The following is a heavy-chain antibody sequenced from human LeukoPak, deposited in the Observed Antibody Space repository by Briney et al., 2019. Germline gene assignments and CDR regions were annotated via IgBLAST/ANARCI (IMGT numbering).Heavy chain of an antibody. CDR2: IDSSGDDA. D-gene: IGHD1-26*01. CDR3: AKGPFSGTYNDAFDV. CDR1: GFPFNTYS. Sequence: GGSLRLSCEASGFPFNTYSMGWVRQAPGKGLEWVSAIDSSGDDAFYADSVRGRFALSRDNFKNTMFLQMNSLRAEDTAVYYCAKGPFSGTYNDAFDVWGQGTMVIVSS. V-gene: IGHV3-23*01. J-gene: IGHJ3*01.